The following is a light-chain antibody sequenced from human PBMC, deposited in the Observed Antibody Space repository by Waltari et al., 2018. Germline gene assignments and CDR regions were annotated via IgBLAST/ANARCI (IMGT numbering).Light chain of an antibody. CDR3: QQRSNWPPYT. V-gene: IGKV3-11*01. CDR1: QSVSSY. J-gene: IGKJ2*01. Sequence: EIVLTQSTATLSLSPGERATLSCRASQSVSSYVAWYQQKPGQAPRLLIYDASNRATGIPARFSGSGSGTDFTLTISSLEPEDFAVYYCQQRSNWPPYTFGQGTKLEIK. CDR2: DAS.